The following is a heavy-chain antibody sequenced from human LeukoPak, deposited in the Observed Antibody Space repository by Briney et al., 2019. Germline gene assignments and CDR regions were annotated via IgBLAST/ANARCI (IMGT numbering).Heavy chain of an antibody. CDR1: GFTFSSYE. V-gene: IGHV3-48*03. D-gene: IGHD5-12*01. CDR3: AKPSGYDYHDFDY. Sequence: PGGSLRLSCAASGFTFSSYEMNWVRQAPGKGLEWVSYISSSGSTIYYADSVKGRFTISRDNSKNTLYLQMNSLRAEDTAVYYCAKPSGYDYHDFDYWGQGTLVTVSS. CDR2: ISSSGSTI. J-gene: IGHJ4*02.